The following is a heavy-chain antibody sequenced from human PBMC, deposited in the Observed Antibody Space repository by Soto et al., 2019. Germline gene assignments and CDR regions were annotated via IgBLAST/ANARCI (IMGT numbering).Heavy chain of an antibody. V-gene: IGHV4-34*01. CDR2: INHSGST. J-gene: IGHJ4*02. D-gene: IGHD6-19*01. Sequence: SETLSLTCAAYGGSFSGYYWSWIRQPPGKGLEWIGEINHSGSTNYNPSLKSRVTISVDTSKNQFSLKLSSVTAADTAVYYCARGRAVAGSYYFDYWGQGTLVTVSS. CDR1: GGSFSGYY. CDR3: ARGRAVAGSYYFDY.